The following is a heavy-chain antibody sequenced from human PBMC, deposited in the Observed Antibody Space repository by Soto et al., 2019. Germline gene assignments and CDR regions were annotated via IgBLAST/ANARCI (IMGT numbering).Heavy chain of an antibody. Sequence: QVQLVQSGAEVKKPGASVKVSCKASGYTFTSYAMHWVRQAPGQRLEWMGWINAGNGNTKYSKKFQGRVTXTRDTSASTAYMELSSLRSEDTAVYYCARDLQADYWGQGTLVTVSS. CDR2: INAGNGNT. CDR3: ARDLQADY. CDR1: GYTFTSYA. V-gene: IGHV1-3*01. J-gene: IGHJ4*02.